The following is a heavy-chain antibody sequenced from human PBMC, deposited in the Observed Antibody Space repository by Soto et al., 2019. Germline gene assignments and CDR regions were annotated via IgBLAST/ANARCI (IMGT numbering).Heavy chain of an antibody. V-gene: IGHV1-3*01. J-gene: IGHJ4*02. CDR1: GYTFTSYA. CDR3: ARPQGGYSGSYRFDS. D-gene: IGHD1-26*01. CDR2: INAGNGNT. Sequence: QVQLVQSGAEVKKPGASVKVSCKASGYTFTSYAMHWVRQAPGQRLEWMGWINAGNGNTKYSQKFQGRVTITRDTSASTADMELSSLRSEETAVYYCARPQGGYSGSYRFDSWGPGTLVTVSS.